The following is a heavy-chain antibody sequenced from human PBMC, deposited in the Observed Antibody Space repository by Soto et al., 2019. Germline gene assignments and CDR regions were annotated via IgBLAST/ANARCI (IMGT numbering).Heavy chain of an antibody. J-gene: IGHJ4*02. CDR3: VRNFDY. CDR2: INHSGST. Sequence: SETLSLTCVVYGGSFSGYYWSWIRQPPGEGLEWLGDINHSGSTNYNPSLKSRVTISIDTSKSQFSLKLSSVTAADTAVYYCVRNFDYWGQGTVVTVPS. V-gene: IGHV4-34*01. CDR1: GGSFSGYY.